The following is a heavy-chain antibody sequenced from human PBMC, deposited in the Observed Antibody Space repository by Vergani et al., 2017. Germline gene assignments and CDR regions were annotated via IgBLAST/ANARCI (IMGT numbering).Heavy chain of an antibody. J-gene: IGHJ6*02. V-gene: IGHV7-4-1*02. CDR1: GYTFTSYA. D-gene: IGHD3-10*01. CDR3: ARGYYGSGARGGNYYYGMDV. Sequence: QVQLVQSGSELKKPGASVTVSCKASGYTFTSYAMNWVRQAPGQGLEWMGWINTNTGNPTYAQGFTGRFVFSLDTSVSTAYLQISSLKAEDTAVYYCARGYYGSGARGGNYYYGMDVWGQGTTVTVSS. CDR2: INTNTGNP.